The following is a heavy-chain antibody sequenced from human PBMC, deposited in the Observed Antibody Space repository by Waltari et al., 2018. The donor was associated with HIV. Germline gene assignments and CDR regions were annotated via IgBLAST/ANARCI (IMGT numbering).Heavy chain of an antibody. CDR1: GGSLSSGSSH. Sequence: QVQLQESGPGLVKPSQTLSLTCTVPGGSLSSGSSHWSWTRQPAGKGLELIGRIYTSGSTNYNPSLKSRVTISVDTSKNQFSLKLRSVTAADTAVYYCARAYYDFWSGTGSSGNWFDPWGQGTLVTVSS. D-gene: IGHD3-3*01. J-gene: IGHJ5*02. CDR2: IYTSGST. V-gene: IGHV4-61*02. CDR3: ARAYYDFWSGTGSSGNWFDP.